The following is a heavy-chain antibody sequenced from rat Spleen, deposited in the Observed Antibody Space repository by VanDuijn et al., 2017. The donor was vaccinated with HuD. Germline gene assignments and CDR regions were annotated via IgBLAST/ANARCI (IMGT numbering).Heavy chain of an antibody. J-gene: IGHJ1*01. CDR1: GFNFNDYW. CDR3: TRGSDWYFDF. V-gene: IGHV5-29*01. Sequence: EVKLVESGGGLVQPGRSLKLSCAASGFNFNDYWMGWVRQAPTKGLEWVATISSEGRSSYYRDSVKGRFTISRDSAKSTLYLQMDSLRSEDTATYYCTRGSDWYFDFGGPGTMVTVSS. D-gene: IGHD5-1*01. CDR2: ISSEGRSS.